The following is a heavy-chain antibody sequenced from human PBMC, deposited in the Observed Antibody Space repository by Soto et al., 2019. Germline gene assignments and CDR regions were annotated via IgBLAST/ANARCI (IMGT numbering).Heavy chain of an antibody. J-gene: IGHJ4*02. CDR2: VNSDGSRT. CDR1: GITFSSSW. V-gene: IGHV3-74*01. Sequence: GGSLRLSCAASGITFSSSWMHWVRQAPGEGLVWVSRVNSDGSRTNYADSVKGRFTISRDNAKNTLYLQMNSLRAEDTAVYYCAKVTTGWYCYDYWGRGTLVTVSS. CDR3: AKVTTGWYCYDY. D-gene: IGHD6-19*01.